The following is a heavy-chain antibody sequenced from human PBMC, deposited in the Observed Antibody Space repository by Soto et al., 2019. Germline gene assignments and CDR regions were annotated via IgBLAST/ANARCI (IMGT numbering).Heavy chain of an antibody. J-gene: IGHJ4*02. CDR2: MNPNSGNT. V-gene: IGHV1-8*01. CDR3: ATGSLGGLPVPAAIGVY. D-gene: IGHD2-2*01. Sequence: QVQLVQSGAEVKKPGASVKVSCKASGYTFTSYDINWVRQATGQGLEWMGWMNPNSGNTGYAQKFQGRVTMTRNTSISTAYMELSSLRSEDTAVYYCATGSLGGLPVPAAIGVYWGQGTLVTVSS. CDR1: GYTFTSYD.